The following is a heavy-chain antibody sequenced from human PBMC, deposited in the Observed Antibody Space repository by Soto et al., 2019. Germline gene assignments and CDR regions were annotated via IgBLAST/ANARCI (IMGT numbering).Heavy chain of an antibody. CDR1: GYTFTSYG. CDR2: ISTHNGNT. CDR3: ARGRYGDY. J-gene: IGHJ4*02. V-gene: IGHV1-18*01. Sequence: QVHLVQSGAEVKKPGASVKVSCKASGYTFTSYGITWVRQAPGQGLEWMGWISTHNGNTDYAQKLQGRVIVTRDTPTSTAYMELRSLISDETAVYYCARGRYGDYWGQGARVTVSS. D-gene: IGHD1-1*01.